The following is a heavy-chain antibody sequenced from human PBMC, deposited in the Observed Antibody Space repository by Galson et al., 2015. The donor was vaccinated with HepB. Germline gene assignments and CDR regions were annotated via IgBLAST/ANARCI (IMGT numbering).Heavy chain of an antibody. Sequence: LSLTCTVSGGSISNYYWSWIRQPPGTGLEWIPYVRYTGTTEYNPFLNRPVTISVDASGNQVSLSLRYVTEADTAVYFCARHPGRGSDGYAFDNWGQGRLGTV. CDR3: ARHPGRGSDGYAFDN. J-gene: IGHJ4*02. D-gene: IGHD1-26*01. CDR1: GGSISNYY. V-gene: IGHV4-59*08. CDR2: VRYTGTT.